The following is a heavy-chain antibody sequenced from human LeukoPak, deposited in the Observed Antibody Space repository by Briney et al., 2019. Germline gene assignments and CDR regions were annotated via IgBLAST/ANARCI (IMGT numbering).Heavy chain of an antibody. CDR1: GYTFTGYY. V-gene: IGHV1-2*06. CDR3: ARGLVVVAATEYNWFDP. CDR2: INPNSGGT. J-gene: IGHJ5*02. D-gene: IGHD2-15*01. Sequence: GASVKVSCKASGYTFTGYYMHWVRQAPGQGLEWMGRINPNSGGTNYAQKFQGRVTMTWDTSISTAYMELSRLRSDDTAVYYCARGLVVVAATEYNWFDPWGQGTLVTVSS.